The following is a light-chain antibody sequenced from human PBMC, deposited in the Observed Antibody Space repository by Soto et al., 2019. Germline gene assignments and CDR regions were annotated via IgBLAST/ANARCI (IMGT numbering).Light chain of an antibody. CDR3: QQYGDLPWT. Sequence: EIVMTQSPATLSLSPGERATLSCRASESVSTNLAWYQQKAGQAPRLLIYGASSRATGIPDRFSGSGSGTDFTLTIDRLESEDFAVYFCQQYGDLPWTFGQGTKVDIK. CDR1: ESVSTN. CDR2: GAS. J-gene: IGKJ1*01. V-gene: IGKV3-20*01.